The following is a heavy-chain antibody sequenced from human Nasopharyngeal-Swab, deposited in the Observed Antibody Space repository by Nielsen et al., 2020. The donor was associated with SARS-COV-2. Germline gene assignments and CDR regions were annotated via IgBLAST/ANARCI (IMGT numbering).Heavy chain of an antibody. CDR3: ASLLTYYDFWSGYLNYYYMDV. J-gene: IGHJ6*03. D-gene: IGHD3-3*01. Sequence: VRQVPGKGLEWIGEIYHSGSTNYNPSLKSRVAISVDNSKNQFSLSLSSVTAADTAVYYCASLLTYYDFWSGYLNYYYMDVWGKGTTVTVSS. V-gene: IGHV4-4*02. CDR2: IYHSGST.